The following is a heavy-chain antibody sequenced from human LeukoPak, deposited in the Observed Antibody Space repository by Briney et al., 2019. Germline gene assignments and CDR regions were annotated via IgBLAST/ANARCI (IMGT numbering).Heavy chain of an antibody. CDR3: ARDYSSSLDY. CDR1: GFAFSNYG. J-gene: IGHJ4*02. CDR2: IWYDGSNK. Sequence: QPGRSLRLSCAASGFAFSNYGMHWVRQAPGKGPEWVAVIWYDGSNKYYADSVKGRFTISRDNSKNTLYLQMNSLRAEDTAVYYCARDYSSSLDYWGQGTLVTVSS. V-gene: IGHV3-33*01. D-gene: IGHD6-13*01.